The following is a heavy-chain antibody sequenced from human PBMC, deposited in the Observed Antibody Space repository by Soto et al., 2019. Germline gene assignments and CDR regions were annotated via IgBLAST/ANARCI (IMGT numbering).Heavy chain of an antibody. CDR2: IDDSGST. J-gene: IGHJ6*03. Sequence: QVQLQQWGAGLLKPSETLSLTCAVYGGSFSDYYWTWIRQPPGKGLEWIGDIDDSGSTNYNPSLKSRVTISVDTSKNQFSLKLSSVTAAYTAVYYCARPTRTWYSHYYYYMDVRGKGTTVTVSS. V-gene: IGHV4-34*01. CDR3: ARPTRTWYSHYYYYMDV. D-gene: IGHD6-13*01. CDR1: GGSFSDYY.